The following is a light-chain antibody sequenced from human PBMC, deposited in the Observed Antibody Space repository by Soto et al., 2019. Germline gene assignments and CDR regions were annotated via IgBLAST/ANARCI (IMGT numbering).Light chain of an antibody. Sequence: EIVVTQSPATLSVFPGERATLSCRASQSLSSNLAWYQQKPGQAPRLLIYDTSTRATDIPARFSGSGSGTEVTLTISSLQSEDFAVYYCQHYNNWPYTFGQGTKLEI. CDR3: QHYNNWPYT. J-gene: IGKJ2*01. V-gene: IGKV3-15*01. CDR1: QSLSSN. CDR2: DTS.